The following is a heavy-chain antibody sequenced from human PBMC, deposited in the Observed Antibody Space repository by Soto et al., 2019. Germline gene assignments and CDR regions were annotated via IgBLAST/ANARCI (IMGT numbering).Heavy chain of an antibody. Sequence: QSQTLSLTCAISGDSVSSNSAAWNWTRQSPSRGLEWLGRTYYRSKWYNDYAVSVKSRITINPDTSKNQFSLQLNSVTPEDTAVYYCARDLYYYGSGSYYFLHQQNWFDPWGQGTLVTVSS. CDR3: ARDLYYYGSGSYYFLHQQNWFDP. D-gene: IGHD3-10*01. CDR2: TYYRSKWYN. J-gene: IGHJ5*02. V-gene: IGHV6-1*01. CDR1: GDSVSSNSAA.